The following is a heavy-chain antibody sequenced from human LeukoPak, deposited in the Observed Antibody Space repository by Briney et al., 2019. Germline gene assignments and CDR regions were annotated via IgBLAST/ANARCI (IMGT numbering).Heavy chain of an antibody. Sequence: GGSLRLSCAASGFSFRKYGMSWVRQTPGRGLEWISSITSSGDKTHYADSVKGRFTISRDNSNSTLYLHLTSLRAEDTATYYCARDRGNSDYFDYWGQGTLVTVSS. J-gene: IGHJ4*02. CDR2: ITSSGDKT. CDR3: ARDRGNSDYFDY. CDR1: GFSFRKYG. V-gene: IGHV3-23*01. D-gene: IGHD4-23*01.